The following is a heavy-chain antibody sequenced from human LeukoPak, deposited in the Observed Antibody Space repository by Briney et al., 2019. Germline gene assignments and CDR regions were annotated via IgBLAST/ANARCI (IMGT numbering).Heavy chain of an antibody. V-gene: IGHV3-21*01. CDR3: ARGGYGDYLPFDY. J-gene: IGHJ4*02. Sequence: PGGSLRLSCAASGFTFSSYSMNWVRQAPGKGLEWVSSISSSSSYIYYADSVKGRFTISRDNAKNSLYLQMNSLRAEDTAVYYCARGGYGDYLPFDYWGQGTLVTVSS. CDR1: GFTFSSYS. CDR2: ISSSSSYI. D-gene: IGHD4-17*01.